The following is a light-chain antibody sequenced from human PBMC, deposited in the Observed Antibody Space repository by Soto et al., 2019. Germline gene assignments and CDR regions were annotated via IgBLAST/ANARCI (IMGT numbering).Light chain of an antibody. V-gene: IGKV3-20*01. CDR3: QQYSDLPWT. CDR1: QSVSSTY. Sequence: EIVLTQSPGTLSLSPGERATISCRASQSVSSTYLAWYQQKPGQAPRLLIYGASSRATGIPDRVSGSGSGTDFTLTISRLEPEDFAVYYCQQYSDLPWTFGQGTTVEIK. CDR2: GAS. J-gene: IGKJ1*01.